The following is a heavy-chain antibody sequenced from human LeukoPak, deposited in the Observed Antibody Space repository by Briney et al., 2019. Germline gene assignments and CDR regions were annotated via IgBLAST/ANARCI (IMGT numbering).Heavy chain of an antibody. Sequence: GGSLRLSCAGSGFTFNNAWMNWVRQAPGKGLEWVGRIKSKTDGGTTDYAAPVKGRFTISRDDSKNTLYLQMNSLKTEDTAVYYCTTLTMIIVHGDYWGQGTLVTVSS. V-gene: IGHV3-15*01. J-gene: IGHJ4*02. CDR2: IKSKTDGGTT. CDR3: TTLTMIIVHGDY. D-gene: IGHD3-22*01. CDR1: GFTFNNAW.